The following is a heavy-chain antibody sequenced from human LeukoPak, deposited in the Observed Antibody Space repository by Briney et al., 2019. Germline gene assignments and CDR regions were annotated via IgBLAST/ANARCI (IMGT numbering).Heavy chain of an antibody. Sequence: GGSLRLSCPPSGFTFSSYAMSWVRQAPGKGLEWVSAISGSGGSTYYADSVNGRFTISRDNSKNPVYLQMNSLRAEDTAVYYCAKDRNAYSGYDLCDYWGQGTLVTVSS. CDR2: ISGSGGST. J-gene: IGHJ4*02. V-gene: IGHV3-23*01. CDR1: GFTFSSYA. D-gene: IGHD5-12*01. CDR3: AKDRNAYSGYDLCDY.